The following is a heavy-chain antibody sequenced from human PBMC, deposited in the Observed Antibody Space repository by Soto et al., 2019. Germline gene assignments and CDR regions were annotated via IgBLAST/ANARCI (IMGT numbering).Heavy chain of an antibody. CDR3: ARGVVKRSRGVIWTKGWFDP. J-gene: IGHJ5*02. Sequence: QVQLQQWGAGLLKPSETLSLICAVYDGSFSGNYWSWIRQPAGKGLEWIGEINHSGSTNYNPSLKSRVTISVDTSKNQFSMKLISVTAADTAVYYCARGVVKRSRGVIWTKGWFDPWGQGTLVTVSS. CDR1: DGSFSGNY. D-gene: IGHD3-10*01. V-gene: IGHV4-34*01. CDR2: INHSGST.